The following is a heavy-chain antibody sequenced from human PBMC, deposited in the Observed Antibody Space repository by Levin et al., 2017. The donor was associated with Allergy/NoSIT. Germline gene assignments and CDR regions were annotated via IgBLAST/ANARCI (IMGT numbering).Heavy chain of an antibody. J-gene: IGHJ3*02. V-gene: IGHV1-18*01. Sequence: ASVKVSCKASGYTFTSYGISWVRQAPGQGLEWMGWISAYNGNTNYAQKLQGRVTMTTDTSTSTAYMELRSLRSDDTAVYYCARASPLYSGSYSRGAFDIWGQGTMVTVSS. D-gene: IGHD1-26*01. CDR1: GYTFTSYG. CDR3: ARASPLYSGSYSRGAFDI. CDR2: ISAYNGNT.